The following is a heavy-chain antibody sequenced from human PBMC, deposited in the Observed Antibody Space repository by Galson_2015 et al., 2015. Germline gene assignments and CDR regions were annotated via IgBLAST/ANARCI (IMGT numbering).Heavy chain of an antibody. J-gene: IGHJ4*02. V-gene: IGHV3-15*01. CDR3: TTVSGFPFY. CDR1: GFTFSNAW. Sequence: SLRLSCAASGFTFSNAWMSWVRQAPGKGLEWVDRIKSKTDGGTTDYAAPVKGRFTISRDDSKNTLYLQMNSLKTEDTAVYYCTTVSGFPFYWGQGTLVTVSS. CDR2: IKSKTDGGTT.